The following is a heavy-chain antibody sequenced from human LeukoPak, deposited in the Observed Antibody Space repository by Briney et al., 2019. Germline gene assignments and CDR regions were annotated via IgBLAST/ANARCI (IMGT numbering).Heavy chain of an antibody. D-gene: IGHD3-22*01. V-gene: IGHV1-8*01. CDR2: MNAKSGHT. CDR3: ARGMFDNSGTYYYFYYALDV. J-gene: IGHJ6*02. CDR1: GYTFTSYH. Sequence: ASVKVSCKASGYTFTSYHIDWVRQAPGQGPEWMGWMNAKSGHTGYAQKLEGRVTMTRDTSTNTAYMELSGLRSEDTAVYYCARGMFDNSGTYYYFYYALDVWGQGTTVTVSS.